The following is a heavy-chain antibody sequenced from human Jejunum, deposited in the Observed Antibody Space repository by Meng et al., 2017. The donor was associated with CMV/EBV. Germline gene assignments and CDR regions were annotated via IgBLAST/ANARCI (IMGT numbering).Heavy chain of an antibody. Sequence: GFPFSNFYISWIRLAPGQGLEWISYISGDGSDLFYGDSVRGRFTISRDNAKNSLYLQINSLRVEDTAVYYCVRDILRVGITYYFDYWGQGTLVTVSS. V-gene: IGHV3-11*04. J-gene: IGHJ4*02. CDR3: VRDILRVGITYYFDY. D-gene: IGHD1-26*01. CDR2: ISGDGSDL. CDR1: GFPFSNFY.